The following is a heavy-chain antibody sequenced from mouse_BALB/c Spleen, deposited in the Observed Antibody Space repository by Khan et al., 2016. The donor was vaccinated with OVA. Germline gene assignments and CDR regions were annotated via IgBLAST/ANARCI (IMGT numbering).Heavy chain of an antibody. J-gene: IGHJ4*01. CDR3: ARQPYCHYNFIDY. D-gene: IGHD2-4*01. CDR2: IWSDGST. Sequence: QVRLQQSGPGLAAPSQSLSITCTISGFSLTNYGVHWIRQPPGKGLEWLVVIWSDGSTTYNSALQSRLTITKDNSQGQVFLKMNGLQTDDTAIYFCARQPYCHYNFIDYWGQGTSVTVSS. V-gene: IGHV2-6-1*01. CDR1: GFSLTNYG.